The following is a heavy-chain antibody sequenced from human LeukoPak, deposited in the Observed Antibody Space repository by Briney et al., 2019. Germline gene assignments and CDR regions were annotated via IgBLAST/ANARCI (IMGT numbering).Heavy chain of an antibody. CDR1: GYSFTNYW. V-gene: IGHV5-51*01. CDR2: IYPGDSDA. D-gene: IGHD2-21*02. Sequence: GESRKISCKGSGYSFTNYWIGWVRQMPGKGLEWMGFIYPGDSDARYSPSFQGQVTISVDKSISTAYLQWSSLKASDTAMYYCARIASDHYYYYYMDVWGKGTTVTVSS. CDR3: ARIASDHYYYYYMDV. J-gene: IGHJ6*03.